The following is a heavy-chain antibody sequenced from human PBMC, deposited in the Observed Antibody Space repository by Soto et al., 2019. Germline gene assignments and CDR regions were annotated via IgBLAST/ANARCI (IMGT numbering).Heavy chain of an antibody. CDR2: ISGSGGGT. CDR3: AKDKDLVVLPTAMWHY. Sequence: EVQLLESGGGLVQPGGSLRLSCAASGFTFSSYAMSWVRQSPGKGLQWVSAISGSGGGTYYADSVNGRFTISRDNSKKTMYLQMNRVSAEDTAVYYCAKDKDLVVLPTAMWHYWGQGTLVTVSS. J-gene: IGHJ4*02. D-gene: IGHD2-2*01. V-gene: IGHV3-23*01. CDR1: GFTFSSYA.